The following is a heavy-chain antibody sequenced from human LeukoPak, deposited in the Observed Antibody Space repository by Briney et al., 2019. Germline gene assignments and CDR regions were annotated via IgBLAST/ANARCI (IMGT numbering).Heavy chain of an antibody. J-gene: IGHJ4*02. Sequence: GASVKVSCKVSGYTLTELSMHWVRQAPGKGLEWMGGFDPEDGETIYAQKFQGRVTMTEDTSTDTACMELSSLRSEDTAVYYCATRALWFGEVFFDYWGQGTLVTVSS. D-gene: IGHD3-10*01. CDR3: ATRALWFGEVFFDY. CDR2: FDPEDGET. CDR1: GYTLTELS. V-gene: IGHV1-24*01.